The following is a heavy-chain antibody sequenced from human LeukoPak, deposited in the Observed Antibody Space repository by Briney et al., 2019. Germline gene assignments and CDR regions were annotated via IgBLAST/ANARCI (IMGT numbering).Heavy chain of an antibody. D-gene: IGHD1-14*01. CDR3: VREPQAEYYFDY. CDR1: GFIFSSYG. CDR2: INSDGSST. J-gene: IGHJ4*02. Sequence: GRSLRLSCAASGFIFSSYGMHWVRQVPGKGLVWVSRINSDGSSTTYADSVKGRFTISRDNAKNTLYLQMNSLRVEDTAVYYCVREPQAEYYFDYWGQGTLVTVSS. V-gene: IGHV3-74*01.